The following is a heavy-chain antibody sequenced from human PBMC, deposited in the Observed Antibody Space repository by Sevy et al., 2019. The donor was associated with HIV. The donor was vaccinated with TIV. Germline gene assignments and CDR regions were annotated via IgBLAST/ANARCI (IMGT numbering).Heavy chain of an antibody. Sequence: GGSLRLSCAASGFTVSSNYISWVRQAPGKGLEWVSLLYPGGTTFYADSVKGRFTISRDNSQNTLYLQMNSLRDEDTAVYYCVVRGVDAGGAFDYWGQGALVTVSS. V-gene: IGHV3-53*01. J-gene: IGHJ4*02. CDR2: LYPGGTT. CDR1: GFTVSSNY. D-gene: IGHD3-10*01. CDR3: VVRGVDAGGAFDY.